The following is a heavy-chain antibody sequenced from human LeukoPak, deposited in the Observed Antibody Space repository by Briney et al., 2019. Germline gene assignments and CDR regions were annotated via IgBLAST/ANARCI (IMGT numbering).Heavy chain of an antibody. V-gene: IGHV3-23*01. Sequence: GGSLRLSCAASGFTFSSYAMNWVRQAPGKGLEWVSGISGSGISTYYADSVKGRFTISRDNSKNTLYLQMNSLRAEDTAVYYCARGEKLGHCSSTSCTTGYWGQGTLVTVSS. J-gene: IGHJ4*02. CDR1: GFTFSSYA. CDR2: ISGSGIST. D-gene: IGHD2-2*01. CDR3: ARGEKLGHCSSTSCTTGY.